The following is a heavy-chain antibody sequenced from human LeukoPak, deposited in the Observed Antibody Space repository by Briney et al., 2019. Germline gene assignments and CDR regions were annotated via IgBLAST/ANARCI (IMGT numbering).Heavy chain of an antibody. Sequence: PSETLSLTCTVSGGSISSYYWSWIRQPAGKGLEWIGRIYTSGSTNYNPSLKSRVTMSVDTSKTQFSLKLSSVTAADTAVYYCARDRGYHAAGGYDAFDIWGQGTMVTVSS. CDR1: GGSISSYY. V-gene: IGHV4-4*07. J-gene: IGHJ3*02. CDR3: ARDRGYHAAGGYDAFDI. CDR2: IYTSGST. D-gene: IGHD6-13*01.